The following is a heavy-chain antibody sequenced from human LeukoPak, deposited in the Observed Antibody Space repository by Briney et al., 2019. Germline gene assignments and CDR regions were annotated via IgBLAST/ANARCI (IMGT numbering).Heavy chain of an antibody. CDR3: ARVRNYYDSSGPRGYFDY. D-gene: IGHD3-22*01. Sequence: GGSLRLSCAASGFTFSDYYMSWIRQAPGKGLEWVSYISSSGSTIYYADSVKGRFTISRDNSKNTLYLQMNSLRAEDTAVYYCARVRNYYDSSGPRGYFDYWGQGTLVTVSS. CDR1: GFTFSDYY. J-gene: IGHJ4*02. V-gene: IGHV3-11*04. CDR2: ISSSGSTI.